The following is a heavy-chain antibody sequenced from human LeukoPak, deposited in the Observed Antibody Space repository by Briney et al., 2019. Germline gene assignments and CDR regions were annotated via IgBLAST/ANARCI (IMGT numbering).Heavy chain of an antibody. CDR1: GYTFTSYY. CDR2: INPSGGST. Sequence: GASVKVSCKASGYTFTSYYMHWVRQAPGQGLEWMGIINPSGGSTSYAQKFQGRVTMTRDTSTSTVYMELSSLRSEVTAVYYCAREGITMVRGTNYYYYYGMDVWGKGTTVTVSS. D-gene: IGHD3-10*01. J-gene: IGHJ6*04. V-gene: IGHV1-46*01. CDR3: AREGITMVRGTNYYYYYGMDV.